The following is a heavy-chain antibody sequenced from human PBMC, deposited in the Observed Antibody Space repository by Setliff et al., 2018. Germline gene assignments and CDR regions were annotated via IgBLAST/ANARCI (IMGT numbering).Heavy chain of an antibody. CDR3: ARLRKDYGDYYYFDY. CDR1: GFTFSTYR. J-gene: IGHJ4*02. Sequence: SLRLSCAASGFTFSTYRMHWVRQAPGKGLEWVAVIWDDGVKKYHADSVKGRFTISRDNSKNTLYLQMNSLRAEDTAVYYCARLRKDYGDYYYFDYWGQGTLVTVSS. D-gene: IGHD4-17*01. CDR2: IWDDGVKK. V-gene: IGHV3-33*08.